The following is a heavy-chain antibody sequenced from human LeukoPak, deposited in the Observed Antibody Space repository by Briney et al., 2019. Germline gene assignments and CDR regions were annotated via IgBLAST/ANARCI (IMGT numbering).Heavy chain of an antibody. CDR1: GFTFSSYA. Sequence: GGSLRLSCAASGFTFSSYAMSWVRQAPGKGLEWVSAISGSGGSTYYADSVKGRFTISRDKSKNTVDLQMDSLRAEDTAVYFCAYDHYGSGSYYTRWGQGTLVTVSS. CDR2: ISGSGGST. V-gene: IGHV3-23*01. J-gene: IGHJ4*02. D-gene: IGHD3-10*01. CDR3: AYDHYGSGSYYTR.